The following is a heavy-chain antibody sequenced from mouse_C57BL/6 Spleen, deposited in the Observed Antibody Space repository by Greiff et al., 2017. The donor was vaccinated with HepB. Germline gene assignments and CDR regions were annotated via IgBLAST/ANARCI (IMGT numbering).Heavy chain of an antibody. CDR1: EYEFPSHD. CDR3: ARHGDDYGAMDY. CDR2: INSDGGST. Sequence: EVHLVESGGGLVQPGESLKLSCESTEYEFPSHDMSWVRKTPEKRLELVAAINSDGGSTYYPDTMERRFIIARDNTKKTRYLQMCSRRSEDTALYYCARHGDDYGAMDYWGQGTSVTVAS. J-gene: IGHJ4*01. V-gene: IGHV5-2*01.